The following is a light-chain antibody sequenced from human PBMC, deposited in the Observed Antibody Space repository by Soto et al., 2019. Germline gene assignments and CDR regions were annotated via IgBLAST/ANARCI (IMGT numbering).Light chain of an antibody. CDR1: QSINSN. CDR2: GAS. CDR3: QQYNNWPRT. J-gene: IGKJ1*01. V-gene: IGKV3-15*01. Sequence: EIVMAQSPATLSVSPGERATLSCRASQSINSNLAWNQLMPGQAPRLLIYGASTRATGIPARFSGSGSGTEFTLTISSLQSEDFAVYSCQQYNNWPRTFGQGTKVEIK.